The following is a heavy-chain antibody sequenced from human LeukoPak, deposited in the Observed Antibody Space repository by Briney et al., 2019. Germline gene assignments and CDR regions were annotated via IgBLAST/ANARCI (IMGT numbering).Heavy chain of an antibody. V-gene: IGHV3-49*03. D-gene: IGHD2-15*01. J-gene: IGHJ6*03. CDR3: TRDTRYCSGGSCYYYYYYMDV. CDR2: IRSKAYGGTT. Sequence: GGSLRLSCAASGFTFGDYAMSWFRQAPGKGLEWVGFIRSKAYGGTTEYAASVKGRFTISRDDSKSIAYLQMNSLKTEDTAVYYCTRDTRYCSGGSCYYYYYYMDVWGKGTTVTVSS. CDR1: GFTFGDYA.